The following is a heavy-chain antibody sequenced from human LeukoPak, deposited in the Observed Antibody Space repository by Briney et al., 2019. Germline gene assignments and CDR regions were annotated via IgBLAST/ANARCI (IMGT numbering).Heavy chain of an antibody. CDR3: ARERGYSANYCGGAADS. D-gene: IGHD1-26*01. J-gene: IGHJ4*02. CDR2: IKIDRSST. Sequence: SLRLSCAASGYTFSNYSKHWVRKLPGPGLVLVSRIKIDRSSTSYADSVKGRFTMSSDNAKKTLYLQMNSLRAEDTAVYYCARERGYSANYCGGAADSWGQGTQVIVSS. CDR1: GYTFSNYS. V-gene: IGHV3-74*01.